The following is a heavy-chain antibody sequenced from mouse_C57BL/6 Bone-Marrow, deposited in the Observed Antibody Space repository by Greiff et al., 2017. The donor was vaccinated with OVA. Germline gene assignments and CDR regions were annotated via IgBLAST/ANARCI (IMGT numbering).Heavy chain of an antibody. Sequence: VQLQQPGAELVRPGSSVKLSCKASGYTFTSYWMHWVKQRPIQGLEWIGNIDPSDSDTHYSQKFKDKATLTVDKSSSTAYMQLRSLTSEDSAVYYCASGNLLDYWGKGATLTVAS. CDR3: ASGNLLDY. V-gene: IGHV1-52*01. J-gene: IGHJ2*01. CDR2: IDPSDSDT. CDR1: GYTFTSYW.